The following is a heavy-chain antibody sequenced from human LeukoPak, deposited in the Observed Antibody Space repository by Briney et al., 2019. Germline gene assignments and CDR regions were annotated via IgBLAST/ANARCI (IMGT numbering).Heavy chain of an antibody. J-gene: IGHJ4*02. CDR3: ATRTRKDSRGDFDY. CDR1: GDSISSSDYS. CDR2: IYHSGST. D-gene: IGHD3-10*01. Sequence: PSETLSLTCAVSGDSISSSDYSWSWIRQPPGKGLEWIGYIYHSGSTYYSPSLRSRVTISVDRSRNQFSLKLSSVTAADTAVYYCATRTRKDSRGDFDYWGQGTLVAVSP. V-gene: IGHV4-30-2*01.